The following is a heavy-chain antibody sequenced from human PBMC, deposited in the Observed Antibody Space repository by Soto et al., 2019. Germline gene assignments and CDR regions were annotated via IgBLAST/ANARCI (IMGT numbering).Heavy chain of an antibody. J-gene: IGHJ6*02. CDR3: ASDQEYSYGYNGMDV. V-gene: IGHV1-3*01. CDR2: INAGNGNT. CDR1: GYTFTSYA. Sequence: QVQLVQSGAEVKKPGASVKVSCKASGYTFTSYAMHWVRQAPGQRLEWMGWINAGNGNTKYSQKFQGRVTITRDTSASTAYMELSSLRSEDTAVYYCASDQEYSYGYNGMDVWGQGTTVTVSS. D-gene: IGHD5-18*01.